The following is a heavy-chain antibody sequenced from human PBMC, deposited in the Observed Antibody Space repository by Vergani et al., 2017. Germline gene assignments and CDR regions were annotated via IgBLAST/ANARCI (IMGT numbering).Heavy chain of an antibody. Sequence: QLQLQESGSGLVKPSQTLSLTCTVSGGSISSYYWSWIRQPPGKGLEWIGYIYYSGRTNYNPSLKSRVTISVDKSKNQFSLKLSSVTAADTAVYYCARSLTMVRGCWYFDVWGRGRLVTVYS. CDR3: ARSLTMVRGCWYFDV. CDR2: IYYSGRT. V-gene: IGHV4-59*01. CDR1: GGSISSYY. D-gene: IGHD3-10*01. J-gene: IGHJ2*01.